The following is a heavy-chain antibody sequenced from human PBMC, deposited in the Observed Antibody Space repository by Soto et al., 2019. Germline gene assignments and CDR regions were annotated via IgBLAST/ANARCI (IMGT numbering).Heavy chain of an antibody. Sequence: QVQLVQSGAEVKKPGSSVKVSCKASGGIFSTYAISWLRRAPGQGLEWMGGIIPIFGTPNYEQRFQGRVTITADESTSTAYMELIRLRSQDTAVYYCSRDRDDYGSGNYYNRIDFWGQGTLVTVSS. CDR1: GGIFSTYA. V-gene: IGHV1-69*01. D-gene: IGHD3-10*01. J-gene: IGHJ4*02. CDR2: IIPIFGTP. CDR3: SRDRDDYGSGNYYNRIDF.